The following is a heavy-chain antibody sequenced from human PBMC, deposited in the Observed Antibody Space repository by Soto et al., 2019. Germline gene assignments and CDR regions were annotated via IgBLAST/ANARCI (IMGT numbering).Heavy chain of an antibody. CDR3: ARDEYRLLSSVPWFDS. J-gene: IGHJ5*01. CDR1: GGTISDYAD. D-gene: IGHD2-2*02. Sequence: SGSLSLACAVSGGTISDYADWSCIRQTPGKGLEWIGYIYHTGNTYYNPSLRSRVSISVDKSKSQFSLKLISVTAADTAVYFCARDEYRLLSSVPWFDSWGQGTLVTVSS. CDR2: IYHTGNT. V-gene: IGHV4-30-4*01.